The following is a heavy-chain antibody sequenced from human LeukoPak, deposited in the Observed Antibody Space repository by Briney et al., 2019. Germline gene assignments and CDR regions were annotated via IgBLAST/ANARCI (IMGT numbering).Heavy chain of an antibody. CDR3: ANGPPAYYYDSSGYPYNY. J-gene: IGHJ4*02. Sequence: GASVKVSCKASGYTFTSYYMHWVRQAPGQGLEWMGIINPSGGSTSYAQKFQGRVTMTRDTSTSTVYMELSSLRSEDTAVYYCANGPPAYYYDSSGYPYNYWGQGTLVTVSS. CDR1: GYTFTSYY. V-gene: IGHV1-46*01. D-gene: IGHD3-22*01. CDR2: INPSGGST.